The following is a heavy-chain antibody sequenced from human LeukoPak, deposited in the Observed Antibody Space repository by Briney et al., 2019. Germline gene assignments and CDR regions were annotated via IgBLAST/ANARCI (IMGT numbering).Heavy chain of an antibody. D-gene: IGHD5-18*01. CDR2: ISSSSSYI. Sequence: GGSLRLSCAASEFTFSSYSMNWVRQAPGKGLEWVSSISSSSSYIYYADSVKGRFTISRDNAKNSLYLQMNSLRAEDTAVYYCARDSGQLWSMWGQGTLVTVSS. CDR1: EFTFSSYS. J-gene: IGHJ4*02. V-gene: IGHV3-21*01. CDR3: ARDSGQLWSM.